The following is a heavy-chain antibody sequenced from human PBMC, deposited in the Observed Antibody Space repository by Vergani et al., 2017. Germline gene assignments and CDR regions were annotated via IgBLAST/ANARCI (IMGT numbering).Heavy chain of an antibody. J-gene: IGHJ4*02. CDR2: ISYDGSNK. CDR3: AKDGSYDSSGYPGY. V-gene: IGHV3-30*18. D-gene: IGHD3-22*01. Sequence: QVQLVESGGGVVQPGRSLRLSCAASGFTFSSYGMHWVRQAPGKGLEWVAVISYDGSNKYYADSVKGRFTISRDNSKNTLYLQMNRLRAEDTAVYYCAKDGSYDSSGYPGYWGQGTLVTV. CDR1: GFTFSSYG.